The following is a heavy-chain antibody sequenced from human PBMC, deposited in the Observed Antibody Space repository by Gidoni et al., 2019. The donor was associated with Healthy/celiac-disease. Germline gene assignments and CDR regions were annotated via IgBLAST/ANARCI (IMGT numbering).Heavy chain of an antibody. J-gene: IGHJ5*02. V-gene: IGHV3-30*04. D-gene: IGHD1-1*01. CDR1: GFTFIRYA. CDR2: ISYDGSNK. Sequence: QVQLVESGGGLVQPGRSLSLSCAASGFTFIRYARHWVRQAPGKGLEWVAVISYDGSNKYYADSVKGRFTISRDNSKNTLYLQMNSLRAEDTAVYYCARGGVQLEGYNWFDPWGQGTLVTVSS. CDR3: ARGGVQLEGYNWFDP.